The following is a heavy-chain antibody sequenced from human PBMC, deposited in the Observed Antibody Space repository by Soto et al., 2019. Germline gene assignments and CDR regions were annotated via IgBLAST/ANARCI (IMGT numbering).Heavy chain of an antibody. CDR1: GFTFSSYG. CDR3: ARDTRPHYDFWSGYTGLD. J-gene: IGHJ4*02. D-gene: IGHD3-3*01. V-gene: IGHV3-33*01. CDR2: IWYDGSNK. Sequence: QVQLVESGGGVVQPGRSLRLSCAASGFTFSSYGMHWVRQAPGKGLEWVAVIWYDGSNKYYADSVKGRFTISRDNSKNTLYLQMNSPRAEDTAVYYCARDTRPHYDFWSGYTGLDWGQGTLVTVSS.